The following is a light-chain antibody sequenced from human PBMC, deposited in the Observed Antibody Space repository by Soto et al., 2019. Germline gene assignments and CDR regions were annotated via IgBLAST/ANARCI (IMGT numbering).Light chain of an antibody. V-gene: IGKV1-9*01. CDR3: KQFNSDPRT. Sequence: DIEFTQSPSFLSAGPGERVVVTFPSSQGISNYLDWYQQKAGKAPNLLIYAASTLQSGVPSRFSGSGSGTEFTLAISSLQPEDFETYSCKQFNSDPRTFGQGTKVDIK. CDR1: QGISNY. CDR2: AAS. J-gene: IGKJ1*01.